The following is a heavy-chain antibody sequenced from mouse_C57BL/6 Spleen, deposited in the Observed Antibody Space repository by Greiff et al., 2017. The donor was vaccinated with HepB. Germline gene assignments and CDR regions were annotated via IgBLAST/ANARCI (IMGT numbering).Heavy chain of an antibody. CDR3: AGDSSYYAMDY. Sequence: QVQLQQSGPELVKPGASVKISCKASGYAFSSSWMNWVKQRPGKGLEWIGRIYPGDGDTNYNGKFKGKATLTADKSSSTAYMQLSSLTSEDSAVYFCAGDSSYYAMDYWGQGTSVTVSS. V-gene: IGHV1-82*01. J-gene: IGHJ4*01. CDR2: IYPGDGDT. CDR1: GYAFSSSW.